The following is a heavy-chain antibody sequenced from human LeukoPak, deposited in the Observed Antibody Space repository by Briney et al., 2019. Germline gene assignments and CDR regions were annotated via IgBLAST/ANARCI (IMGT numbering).Heavy chain of an antibody. D-gene: IGHD3-22*01. V-gene: IGHV4-59*01. CDR1: GGSISSYY. J-gene: IGHJ2*01. CDR3: ARESRNYYDSSGYYPDWYFDL. Sequence: SETLSLTCTVSGGSISSYYWSWIRQPPGKGLEWIGYIYYSGSTNYNPSLKSRVTISVDTSKNQFSLKLSSATAADTAVYYCARESRNYYDSSGYYPDWYFDLWGRGTLVTVSS. CDR2: IYYSGST.